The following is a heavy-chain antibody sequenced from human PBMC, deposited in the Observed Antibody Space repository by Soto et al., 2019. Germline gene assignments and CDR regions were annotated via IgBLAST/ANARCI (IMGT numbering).Heavy chain of an antibody. Sequence: EVQLLESGGGLVQPGGSLRLSCAASGFTFSARAMTWVRQAPGKGLEWVSSIRPRAGGTFYADSVKGRFTISRDESMNTVYLQMNSLTAEDTAIYYCAKRGPYCSDGTCYYYFDVWGQGTLVTVSS. J-gene: IGHJ4*01. CDR3: AKRGPYCSDGTCYYYFDV. CDR2: IRPRAGGT. V-gene: IGHV3-23*01. D-gene: IGHD2-15*01. CDR1: GFTFSARA.